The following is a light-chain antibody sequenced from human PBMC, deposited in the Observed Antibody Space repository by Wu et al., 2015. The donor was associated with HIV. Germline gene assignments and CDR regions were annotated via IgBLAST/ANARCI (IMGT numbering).Light chain of an antibody. CDR3: QQYASSIT. J-gene: IGKJ5*01. CDR2: GAS. Sequence: ENVLTQSPGTLSLSPGERATLSCKASQSVRNNYFAWFQQRPGQAPRLLIYGASNRATGTPDRFSGSGSGTDFSLTISRLEPEDFAVYYCQQYASSITFGQGTRLEIK. V-gene: IGKV3-20*01. CDR1: QSVRNNY.